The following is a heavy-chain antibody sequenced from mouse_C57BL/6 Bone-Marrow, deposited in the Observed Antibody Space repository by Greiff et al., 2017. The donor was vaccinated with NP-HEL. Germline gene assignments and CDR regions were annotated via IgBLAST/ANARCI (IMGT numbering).Heavy chain of an antibody. CDR3: ARPFITTVVAPHWYFDV. Sequence: VQLQQSGPELVKPGASVKMSCKASGYTFTDYNMHWVKQSHGKSLEWIGYINPNNGGTSYNQKFKGKATLTVNKSSSTAYMELRSLTSEDSAVYYCARPFITTVVAPHWYFDVWGTGTTVTVAS. J-gene: IGHJ1*03. D-gene: IGHD1-1*01. CDR1: GYTFTDYN. CDR2: INPNNGGT. V-gene: IGHV1-22*01.